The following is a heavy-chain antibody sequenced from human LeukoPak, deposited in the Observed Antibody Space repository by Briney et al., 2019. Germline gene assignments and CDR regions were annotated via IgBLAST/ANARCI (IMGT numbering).Heavy chain of an antibody. J-gene: IGHJ3*02. CDR2: ISSSSSYI. CDR3: AKDRYSGSYGALADAFDI. V-gene: IGHV3-21*04. D-gene: IGHD1-26*01. Sequence: GGSLRLSCAASGFTFSSYSMNWVRQAPGKGLEWVSSISSSSSYIYYADSVKGRFTISRDNAKNSLYLQMNSLRAEDMALYYCAKDRYSGSYGALADAFDIWGQGTMVTVSS. CDR1: GFTFSSYS.